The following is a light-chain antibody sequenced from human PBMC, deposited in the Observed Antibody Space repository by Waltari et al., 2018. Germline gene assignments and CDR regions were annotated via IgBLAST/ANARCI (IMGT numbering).Light chain of an antibody. J-gene: IGKJ1*01. V-gene: IGKV3-15*01. CDR3: QQYNDWPRT. CDR1: QSVSTN. Sequence: VMTQSPAILSASPGERATLSCRASQSVSTNLAWYQQKPGQAPRLLIYGASTRATGIPDRFSGSGSGTEFTLTISSLQSEDFVVYSCQQYNDWPRTFGQGTKVEIK. CDR2: GAS.